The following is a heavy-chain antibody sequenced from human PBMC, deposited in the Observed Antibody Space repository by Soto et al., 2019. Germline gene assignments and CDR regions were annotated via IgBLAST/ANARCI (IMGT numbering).Heavy chain of an antibody. CDR3: ARYSGTYYVY. V-gene: IGHV4-59*01. J-gene: IGHJ4*02. Sequence: SETLSLTCSVSGGSISPYYWTWIRQSPGKGLEWIGFISYSGSTSYNPSLKSRVTISVDTSKSQFSLKLSSVTAADTAVYYRARYSGTYYVYWGQGTLVTVSS. D-gene: IGHD1-26*01. CDR1: GGSISPYY. CDR2: ISYSGST.